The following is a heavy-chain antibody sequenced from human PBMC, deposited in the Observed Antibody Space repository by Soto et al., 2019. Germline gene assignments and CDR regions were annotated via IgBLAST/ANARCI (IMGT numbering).Heavy chain of an antibody. V-gene: IGHV1-69*01. CDR1: RGTFSSFT. D-gene: IGHD1-26*01. CDR2: IIPIYGTA. J-gene: IGHJ6*02. Sequence: QVQLVQSGAEVKKPGSSVKVSCKASRGTFSSFTISWVRQAPGQGLEWMGGIIPIYGTANYAQKFQGRVTITADASTRTAYMELSSLRSEDTAVYYCAKDRRADWESYYYYAMDVWGQGTTVTVSS. CDR3: AKDRRADWESYYYYAMDV.